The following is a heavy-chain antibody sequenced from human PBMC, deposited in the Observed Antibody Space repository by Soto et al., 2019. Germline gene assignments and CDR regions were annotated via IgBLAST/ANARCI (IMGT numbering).Heavy chain of an antibody. CDR1: GYTFTSYG. CDR2: ISAYNGNT. CDR3: ARFDSSCYPTNY. D-gene: IGHD3-22*01. J-gene: IGHJ4*02. V-gene: IGHV1-18*04. Sequence: ASVKVSFKASGYTFTSYGISWVRQATGQGLEWMGWISAYNGNTNYAQKLQGRVTMTTDTSTSTAYMELRSLRSDDTAVYYCARFDSSCYPTNYWGQGTLVTVSS.